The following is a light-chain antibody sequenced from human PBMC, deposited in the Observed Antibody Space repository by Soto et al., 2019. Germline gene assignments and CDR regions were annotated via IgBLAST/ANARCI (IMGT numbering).Light chain of an antibody. Sequence: IQKTKSPXXLXXXXGXXXXXXFRASQSINKWLAWYQQKPGKAPKILIYDASSLESGVPSRFSGSGSGTDFSLPISTLELEEFAVYYCRPDDRSLSFDCGTKVDI. CDR2: DAS. V-gene: IGKV1-5*01. CDR3: RPDDRSLS. CDR1: QSINKW. J-gene: IGKJ4*01.